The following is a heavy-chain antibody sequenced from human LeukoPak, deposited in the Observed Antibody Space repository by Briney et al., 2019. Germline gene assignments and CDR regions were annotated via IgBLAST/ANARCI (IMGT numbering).Heavy chain of an antibody. V-gene: IGHV5-51*01. CDR1: GYSFTSYW. Sequence: GESLKISCKGSGYSFTSYWIGWVRQMPGKGLEWMGITYPGDSDTRYSPSFQGQVTISADKSISTAYLQWSSLKASDTAMYYCATAILRRCSSTSCYKRDDAFDIWGQGTMVTVSS. CDR3: ATAILRRCSSTSCYKRDDAFDI. CDR2: TYPGDSDT. J-gene: IGHJ3*02. D-gene: IGHD2-2*02.